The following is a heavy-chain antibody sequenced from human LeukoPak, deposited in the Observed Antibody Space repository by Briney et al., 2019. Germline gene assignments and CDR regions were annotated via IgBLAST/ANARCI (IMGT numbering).Heavy chain of an antibody. Sequence: SETLSLTCTVSGYSISSGYYWGWIRQPPGKGLEWIGSIYHSGRTFYNPSLKSRVTISVDTSKNQFSLKLTSVTAADTAVYYCARVAYDNPRVDPWGQGTLVTVSS. J-gene: IGHJ5*02. CDR1: GYSISSGYY. D-gene: IGHD3-22*01. CDR2: IYHSGRT. CDR3: ARVAYDNPRVDP. V-gene: IGHV4-38-2*02.